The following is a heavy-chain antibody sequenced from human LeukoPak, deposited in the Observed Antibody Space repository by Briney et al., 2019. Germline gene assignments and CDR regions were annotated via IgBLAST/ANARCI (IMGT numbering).Heavy chain of an antibody. CDR2: IYYSGST. Sequence: PSETLSLTXTVSGGSISSYYWSWIRQPPGKGLEWIGYIYYSGSTNYNPSLKSRVTISVDTSKNQFSLKLSSVTAGDTAVYYCARYSLYDYVWGSHRQTFAFDYWGQGTLVTVSS. D-gene: IGHD3-16*02. CDR1: GGSISSYY. V-gene: IGHV4-59*01. J-gene: IGHJ4*02. CDR3: ARYSLYDYVWGSHRQTFAFDY.